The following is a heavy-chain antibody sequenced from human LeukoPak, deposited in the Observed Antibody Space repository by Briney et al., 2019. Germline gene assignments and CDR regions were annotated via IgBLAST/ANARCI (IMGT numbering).Heavy chain of an antibody. CDR1: GGSISSGGYY. V-gene: IGHV4-30-2*01. J-gene: IGHJ2*01. CDR3: ARDDYGDPRSPYWYFDL. Sequence: PSQTLSLTCTVSGGSISSGGYYWSWIRQPPGKGLEWIGYIYHSGSTYYNPSLKSRVTISVDTSKNQFSLKLSSVTAADTAVYYCARDDYGDPRSPYWYFDLWGRGTLVTVSS. CDR2: IYHSGST. D-gene: IGHD4-17*01.